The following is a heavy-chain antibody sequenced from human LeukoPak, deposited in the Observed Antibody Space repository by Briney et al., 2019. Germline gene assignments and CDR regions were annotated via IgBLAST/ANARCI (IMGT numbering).Heavy chain of an antibody. V-gene: IGHV4-34*01. CDR1: GGSISTNY. CDR2: INHSGST. D-gene: IGHD6-13*01. CDR3: ARAPAAAGTVDY. Sequence: SETLSLTCTVSGGSISTNYWTWIRHPPGKGLEWIGEINHSGSTNYNPSLKSRVAISVDTSEKQFSLNLNSVTAADTAVYYCARAPAAAGTVDYWGQGILVTVSS. J-gene: IGHJ4*02.